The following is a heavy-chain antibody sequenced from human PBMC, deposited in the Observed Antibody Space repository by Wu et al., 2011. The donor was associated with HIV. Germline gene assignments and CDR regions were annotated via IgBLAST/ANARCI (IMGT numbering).Heavy chain of an antibody. V-gene: IGHV1-69*15. CDR2: IIPFFGTS. Sequence: QVQLVQSGAEVKKPGSSVKVSCKASGGTFSSYAISWVRQAPGQGLEWMGKIIPFFGTSNYAQTFQDRVTITADESTSTAYMELSRLRSDDTAVYYCARDSGGSYDYWGQGTLVTVSS. CDR1: GGTFSSYA. CDR3: ARDSGGSYDY. D-gene: IGHD1-26*01. J-gene: IGHJ4*02.